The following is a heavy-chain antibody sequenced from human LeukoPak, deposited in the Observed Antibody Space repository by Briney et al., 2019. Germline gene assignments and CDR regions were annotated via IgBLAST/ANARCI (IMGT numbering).Heavy chain of an antibody. CDR2: INYSGST. CDR1: GGSISSYY. V-gene: IGHV4-59*12. Sequence: PSETLSLTCTVSGGSISSYYWSWIRQPPGKGLEWIGHINYSGSTNYNPSLKSRVTISVDTSKNQFSLKLSSVTAADTAVYYCARAGLGNYNWFDPWGQGTLVTVSS. CDR3: ARAGLGNYNWFDP. D-gene: IGHD6-19*01. J-gene: IGHJ5*02.